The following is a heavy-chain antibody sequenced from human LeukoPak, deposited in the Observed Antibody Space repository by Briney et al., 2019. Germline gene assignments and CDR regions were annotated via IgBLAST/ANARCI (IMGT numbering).Heavy chain of an antibody. CDR2: INPSGGST. CDR1: GYTFTSYY. V-gene: IGHV1-46*01. CDR3: ARDGGYCSGDSCSTYYYYGMDV. Sequence: ASVKVSCKASGYTFTSYYMHWVRQAPGQGLEWMGIINPSGGSTSYAQKFQGRVTMTRDTSTSTVYMELSSLRSEDTALYYCARDGGYCSGDSCSTYYYYGMDVWGKGTTVTVSS. J-gene: IGHJ6*04. D-gene: IGHD2-15*01.